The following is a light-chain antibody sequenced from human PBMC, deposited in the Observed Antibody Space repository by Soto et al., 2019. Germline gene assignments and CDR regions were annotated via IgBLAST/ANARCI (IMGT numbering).Light chain of an antibody. V-gene: IGKV1-12*01. CDR3: QQANGFPIT. CDR1: HGVSSW. J-gene: IGKJ5*01. Sequence: DIQVTQSRSSVSAPVGDSVSITCRASHGVSSWLAWYQQKPGKAPQLLIYGASSLQSGVPSRFSGSGSGTDFTLTISGLQAEDFATYFCQQANGFPITFGQGTRLEIK. CDR2: GAS.